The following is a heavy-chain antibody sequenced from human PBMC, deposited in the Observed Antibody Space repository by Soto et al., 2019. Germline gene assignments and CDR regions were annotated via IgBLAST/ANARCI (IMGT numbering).Heavy chain of an antibody. Sequence: SETLSLTCAVSGVSLTSGNWWTWVRQSPQRGLEYIGEIFHDGTANYYPSFERRVAMSVDTSRNQFSLKLTSVTAADTAVYFCARLVYETRLNYMYFDFWGPGTLVTVYS. CDR2: IFHDGTA. CDR3: ARLVYETRLNYMYFDF. D-gene: IGHD3-10*01. CDR1: GVSLTSGNW. J-gene: IGHJ4*02. V-gene: IGHV4-4*02.